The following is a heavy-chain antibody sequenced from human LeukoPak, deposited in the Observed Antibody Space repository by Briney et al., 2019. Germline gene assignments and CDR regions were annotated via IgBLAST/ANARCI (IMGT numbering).Heavy chain of an antibody. CDR2: IYHSGST. J-gene: IGHJ4*02. D-gene: IGHD3-10*01. Sequence: SETLSLTCTVSGYSISSGYYWGWIRQPPGKGLEWIGSIYHSGSTYYNPSLKSRVTISVDTSKNQFSLKLSSVTAADTAVYYCASAGYGSGSYGWYFDYWGQGTLVTVSS. V-gene: IGHV4-38-2*02. CDR1: GYSISSGYY. CDR3: ASAGYGSGSYGWYFDY.